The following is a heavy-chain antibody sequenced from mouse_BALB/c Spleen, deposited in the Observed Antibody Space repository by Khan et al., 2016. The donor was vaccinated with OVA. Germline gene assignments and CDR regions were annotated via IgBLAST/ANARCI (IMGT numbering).Heavy chain of an antibody. Sequence: ELELVESGGDLVKPGGSLKLSCAASGFTFSNYGMSWVRQTPDKRLEWVATITNGGSYTYYPDSVKGRFTISSDNAKNTLYLQMSSLKSEDTAMYYCARRGYDEAWFAYWGQGTLVTVSA. V-gene: IGHV5-6*01. CDR1: GFTFSNYG. CDR2: ITNGGSYT. D-gene: IGHD2-2*01. J-gene: IGHJ3*01. CDR3: ARRGYDEAWFAY.